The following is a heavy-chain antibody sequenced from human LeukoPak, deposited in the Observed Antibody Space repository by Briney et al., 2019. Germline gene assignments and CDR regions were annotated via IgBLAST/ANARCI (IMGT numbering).Heavy chain of an antibody. D-gene: IGHD2-2*02. V-gene: IGHV3-21*01. CDR3: ARESRVPAAIGYYYYYYMDV. CDR1: GFTFSSYS. CDR2: ISSSGNSI. J-gene: IGHJ6*03. Sequence: GGSLRLSCAASGFTFSSYSMNWVRQAPGKGLEWVSSISSSGNSIYYADSVKGRFTISRDNAKNSLYLQMNSLRAEDTAVYYCARESRVPAAIGYYYYYYMDVWGKGTTVTVSS.